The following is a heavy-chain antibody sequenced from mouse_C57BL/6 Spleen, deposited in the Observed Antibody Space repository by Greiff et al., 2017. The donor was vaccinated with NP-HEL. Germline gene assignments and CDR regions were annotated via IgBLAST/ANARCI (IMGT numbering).Heavy chain of an antibody. V-gene: IGHV1-53*01. CDR3: ARADYYGSSHYFDD. CDR2: INPSNGGT. D-gene: IGHD1-1*01. J-gene: IGHJ2*01. CDR1: GYTFTSYW. Sequence: VQLQQSGTELVKPGASVKLSCKASGYTFTSYWMHWVKQRPGQGLEWIGNINPSNGGTNYNEKFKSKATLTVDKSSSTAYMQLSSLTSEDSAVYYCARADYYGSSHYFDDWGQGTTLTVAS.